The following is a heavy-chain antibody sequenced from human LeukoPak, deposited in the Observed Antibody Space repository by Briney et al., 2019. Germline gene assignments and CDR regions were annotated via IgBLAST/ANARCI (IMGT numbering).Heavy chain of an antibody. CDR1: GFTFTSYA. Sequence: GRSLRLSCAASGFTFTSYAMSWVRQSPGKGLEWVSTISGSGGSTYYADSVKGRFTISRDTSNNTLYLQMNSLRAEDTAVYYCAKDGADYAWAVIDYWGQGTLVTVSS. J-gene: IGHJ4*02. D-gene: IGHD4-17*01. CDR2: ISGSGGST. CDR3: AKDGADYAWAVIDY. V-gene: IGHV3-23*01.